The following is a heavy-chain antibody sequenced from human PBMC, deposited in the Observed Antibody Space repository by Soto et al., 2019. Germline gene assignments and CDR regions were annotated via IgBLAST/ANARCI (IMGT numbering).Heavy chain of an antibody. D-gene: IGHD2-2*01. Sequence: PGGSLRLSCAASGFTFSSYAMSWVRQAPGKGLEWVSAISGSGGSTYYADSVKGRFTITRDNSKNTLYLQMNSLRAEDTAVYYCAKSEGGYCSSTSCYPYYFDYWGQGTLVTVSS. J-gene: IGHJ4*02. CDR1: GFTFSSYA. CDR2: ISGSGGST. V-gene: IGHV3-23*01. CDR3: AKSEGGYCSSTSCYPYYFDY.